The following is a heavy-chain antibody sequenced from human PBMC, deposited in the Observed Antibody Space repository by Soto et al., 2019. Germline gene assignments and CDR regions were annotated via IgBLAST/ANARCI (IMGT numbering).Heavy chain of an antibody. CDR1: GVSISNSSYY. J-gene: IGHJ4*02. CDR3: ARNGSN. V-gene: IGHV4-39*01. Sequence: SETLSLTCTVSGVSISNSSYYWGWIRRPPGKGLEWIGTIYYSGITYYNPSLKSRVTISVDTSKNQFSLKLTSVTAADTAVYYCARNGSNWGQGTLVTVSS. CDR2: IYYSGIT.